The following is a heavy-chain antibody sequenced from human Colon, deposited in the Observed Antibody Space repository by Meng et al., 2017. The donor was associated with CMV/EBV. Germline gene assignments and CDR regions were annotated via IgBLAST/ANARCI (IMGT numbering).Heavy chain of an antibody. D-gene: IGHD5-12*01. J-gene: IGHJ4*02. CDR1: GFTFSSYW. CDR3: TRAPSGYGGFPD. Sequence: EVQLVESGGGLVKPGGSLRLSCAASGFTFSSYWMHWVRQAPGKGLVWVSRINSDGSSTSYADSVKGRFTISRDNAKNTLYLQMNSLRAEDTAIYYCTRAPSGYGGFPDWGQGTLVTVSS. V-gene: IGHV3-74*01. CDR2: INSDGSST.